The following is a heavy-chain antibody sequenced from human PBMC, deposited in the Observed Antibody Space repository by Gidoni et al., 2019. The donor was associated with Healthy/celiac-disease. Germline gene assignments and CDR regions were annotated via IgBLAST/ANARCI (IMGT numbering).Heavy chain of an antibody. D-gene: IGHD5-18*01. Sequence: EVKLLASGGGLVQPGGSLRLSCAASGFTFGSHAMGWVRPAPGKGLGWVSGVSGSGGSTYYADSVKGRYNISRDNSKNTLYLQMNSLRAEDTAVYDCAKVDTAMVTPCTLGFWGQGTMVTVSS. J-gene: IGHJ3*01. CDR1: GFTFGSHA. CDR2: VSGSGGST. V-gene: IGHV3-23*01. CDR3: AKVDTAMVTPCTLGF.